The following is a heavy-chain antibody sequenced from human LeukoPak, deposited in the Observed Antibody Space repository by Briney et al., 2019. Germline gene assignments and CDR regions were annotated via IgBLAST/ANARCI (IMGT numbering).Heavy chain of an antibody. D-gene: IGHD4-23*01. V-gene: IGHV3-53*01. CDR3: AKGTKTLYFDY. J-gene: IGHJ4*02. CDR1: GFTVGASY. CDR2: MYSESST. Sequence: GGSLRLSCAASGFTVGASYMSWVRQAPGKGLEWVSGMYSESSTSYADSVKGRFTISRDNSKNTLSLQMNSLRVEDTAVYYCAKGTKTLYFDYWGQGTLVPVSS.